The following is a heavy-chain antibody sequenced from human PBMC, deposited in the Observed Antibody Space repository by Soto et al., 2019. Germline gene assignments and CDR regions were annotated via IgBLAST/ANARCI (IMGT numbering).Heavy chain of an antibody. J-gene: IGHJ5*02. CDR1: GGSISSGGYY. V-gene: IGHV4-31*03. Sequence: TLSLTCTVSGGSISSGGYYWSWIRQHPGKGLEWIGYIYYSGSTYYNPSLKSRVTISVDTPKNQFSLKLSSVTAADTAVYYCGRADFVVVPAAKYTWFDPWGKGTLVTVSS. CDR2: IYYSGST. CDR3: GRADFVVVPAAKYTWFDP. D-gene: IGHD2-2*01.